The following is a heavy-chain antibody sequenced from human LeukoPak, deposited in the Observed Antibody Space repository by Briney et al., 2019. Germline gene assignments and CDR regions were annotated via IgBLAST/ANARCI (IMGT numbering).Heavy chain of an antibody. J-gene: IGHJ4*02. Sequence: EASVKVSCTASGYTFTIYYMHWVRQAPGQGLEWMGIISPSGGSTSYAQKFQGRVTMTRDTSTSTVYMELSSLRSEDTAVYYCARVRRDGYNPLDYWGQGTLVTVSS. CDR2: ISPSGGST. CDR1: GYTFTIYY. CDR3: ARVRRDGYNPLDY. V-gene: IGHV1-46*01. D-gene: IGHD5-24*01.